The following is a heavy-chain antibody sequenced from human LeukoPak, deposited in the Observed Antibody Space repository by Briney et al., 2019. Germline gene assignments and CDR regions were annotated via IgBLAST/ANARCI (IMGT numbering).Heavy chain of an antibody. CDR3: AALTGYYSDY. D-gene: IGHD3-9*01. CDR1: GFSFSNYY. J-gene: IGHJ4*02. V-gene: IGHV3-23*01. Sequence: GGSLRLSCKASGFSFSNYYTNWVRQAPGKGLEWVSAISGSGGSTYYADSVKGRFTISRDNSKNTLYLQMNSLRAEDTAVYYCAALTGYYSDYWGQGTLVTVSS. CDR2: ISGSGGST.